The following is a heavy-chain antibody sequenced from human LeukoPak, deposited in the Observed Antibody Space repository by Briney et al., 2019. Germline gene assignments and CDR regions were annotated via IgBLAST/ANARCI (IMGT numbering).Heavy chain of an antibody. CDR2: IIPIFGTA. D-gene: IGHD3-16*01. Sequence: SVKVSCKASGGTFSSYAISWVRQAPGQGLEWMGGIIPIFGTANYAQKLQGRVTITADESTSTAYMGLSSLRSEDTAVYYCARETPGAGLRLGELDDYWGQGTLVTVSS. CDR1: GGTFSSYA. V-gene: IGHV1-69*13. J-gene: IGHJ4*02. CDR3: ARETPGAGLRLGELDDY.